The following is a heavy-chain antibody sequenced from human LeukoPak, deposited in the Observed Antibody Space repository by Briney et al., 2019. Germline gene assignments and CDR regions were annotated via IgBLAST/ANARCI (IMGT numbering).Heavy chain of an antibody. CDR1: GFTFDDYA. J-gene: IGHJ4*02. D-gene: IGHD5-12*01. V-gene: IGHV3-9*01. Sequence: GRSLRLSCAASGFTFDDYAMHWVRQAPGKGLEWVSGISWNSGSIGYADSVKGRFTISRDNAKNSLYLQMNSLRAEDTAVYYCAREAKSHKIYSGYDYQGDYWGQGTLVTVSS. CDR2: ISWNSGSI. CDR3: AREAKSHKIYSGYDYQGDY.